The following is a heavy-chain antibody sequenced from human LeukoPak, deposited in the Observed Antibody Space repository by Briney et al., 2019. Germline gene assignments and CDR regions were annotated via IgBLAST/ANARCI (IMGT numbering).Heavy chain of an antibody. V-gene: IGHV1-24*01. D-gene: IGHD3-3*01. CDR1: GYTLTELS. CDR3: ATGINLVDFWSGHLDY. Sequence: GASVKVSCKVSGYTLTELSMHWVRQAPGKGLEWMGGFDPEDGETIYAQKFQGRVTMTEDTSTDTAYMELSSLRSEDTAVYYCATGINLVDFWSGHLDYWGQGTLVTVSS. J-gene: IGHJ4*02. CDR2: FDPEDGET.